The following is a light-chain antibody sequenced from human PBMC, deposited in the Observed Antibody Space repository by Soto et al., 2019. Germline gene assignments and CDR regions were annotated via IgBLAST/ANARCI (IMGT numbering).Light chain of an antibody. CDR2: DVS. CDR1: SSDVGGYNY. Sequence: QSALTQPASVSGSPGQSITISCTGTSSDVGGYNYVSWYQQHPGKAPKLMIYDVSNRPSGVSNRFSGSKSGNTASLTISGLQAEDEADYYCREYTSSSNRVFGGGTKLTVL. J-gene: IGLJ2*01. CDR3: REYTSSSNRV. V-gene: IGLV2-14*01.